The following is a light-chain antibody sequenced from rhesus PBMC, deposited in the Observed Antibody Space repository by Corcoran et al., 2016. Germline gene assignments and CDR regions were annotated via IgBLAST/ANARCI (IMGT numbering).Light chain of an antibody. V-gene: IGKV3-35*02. J-gene: IGKJ4*01. Sequence: ETVMMQSPATLSLSPGERATLSCRASQSVGSTLAWYQRKPGQAPRLLIYYASIRSTDIPDRFSGSGSGTEFTLTISSRDPEDGGVYYCQNYHNWPLTLGGGTKVEIK. CDR1: QSVGST. CDR3: QNYHNWPLT. CDR2: YAS.